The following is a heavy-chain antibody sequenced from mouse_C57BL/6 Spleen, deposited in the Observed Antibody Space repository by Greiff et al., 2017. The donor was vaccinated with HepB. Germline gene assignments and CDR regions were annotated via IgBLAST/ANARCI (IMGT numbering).Heavy chain of an antibody. Sequence: EVKLQESGPELVKPGASVKIPCKASGYTFTDYNMDWVKQSHGKSLEWIGDINPNNGGTIYNQKFKGKATLTVDKSSSTAYMELRSLTSEDTAVYYCARDGGYYGSSWFAYWGQGTLVTVSA. CDR2: INPNNGGT. J-gene: IGHJ3*01. D-gene: IGHD1-1*01. CDR3: ARDGGYYGSSWFAY. V-gene: IGHV1-18*01. CDR1: GYTFTDYN.